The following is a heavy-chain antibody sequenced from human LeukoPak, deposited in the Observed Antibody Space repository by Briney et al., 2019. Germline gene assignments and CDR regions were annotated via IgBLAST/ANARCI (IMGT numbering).Heavy chain of an antibody. J-gene: IGHJ4*02. D-gene: IGHD3-3*01. Sequence: HSGRSLRLSCAASGFSFSSYGMHWVRQAPGKGLEWVAVIWYDGSKKYYADSVKGRFTISRDNSKNTLYLQMNSLRAEDTAVYYCAKGGRFPFYYFDYWGQGTLVTVSS. CDR2: IWYDGSKK. V-gene: IGHV3-33*06. CDR1: GFSFSSYG. CDR3: AKGGRFPFYYFDY.